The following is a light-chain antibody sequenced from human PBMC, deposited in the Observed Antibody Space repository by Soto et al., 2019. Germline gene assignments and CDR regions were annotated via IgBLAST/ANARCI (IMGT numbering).Light chain of an antibody. CDR1: QSVNSN. Sequence: MVMSQSSLKLSMSPGERATLSCRASQSVNSNLAWYQQKPGRAPSLLIYAASTRATGTPARFTGSGSGTKFSLTIDSLQPEASGVYYCRHYNSRPQKFGHGTKGYIK. J-gene: IGKJ1*01. CDR2: AAS. CDR3: RHYNSRPQK. V-gene: IGKV3D-15*01.